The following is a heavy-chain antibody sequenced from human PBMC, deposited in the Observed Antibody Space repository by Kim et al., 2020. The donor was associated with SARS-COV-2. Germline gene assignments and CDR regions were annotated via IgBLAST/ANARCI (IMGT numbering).Heavy chain of an antibody. J-gene: IGHJ6*02. Sequence: SVKVSCKASGGTFSSYAISWVRQAPGQGLEWMGGIIPMFGTANYAQKFQGRVTITADESTSTAYMELSSLRSEDTAVYYCARDLEILGRYFDWLSHNYYYYGMDVLGQGTTVTVSS. D-gene: IGHD3-9*01. CDR1: GGTFSSYA. V-gene: IGHV1-69*13. CDR3: ARDLEILGRYFDWLSHNYYYYGMDV. CDR2: IIPMFGTA.